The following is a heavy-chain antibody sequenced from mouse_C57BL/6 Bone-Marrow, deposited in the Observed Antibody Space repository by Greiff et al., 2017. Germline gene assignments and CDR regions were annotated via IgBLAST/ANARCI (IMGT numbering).Heavy chain of an antibody. D-gene: IGHD2-4*01. CDR2: IDPENGDT. Sequence: EVQLQQSGAELVRPGASVKLSCTASGFNIKDDYMHWVKQRPEQGLEWIGWIDPENGDTESASKFQGKATITADTSSNTAYLQLSSLTSEDTAVYYCTTPIYYDYDLDYWGQGTTLTVSS. CDR1: GFNIKDDY. J-gene: IGHJ2*01. CDR3: TTPIYYDYDLDY. V-gene: IGHV14-4*01.